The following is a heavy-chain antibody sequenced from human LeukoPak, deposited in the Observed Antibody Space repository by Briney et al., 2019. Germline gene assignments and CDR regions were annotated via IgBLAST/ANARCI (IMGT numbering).Heavy chain of an antibody. CDR1: GGSISSGGYS. Sequence: PSETLSLTRAVSGGSISSGGYSWSWIRQPPGKGLEWIGYIYHSGSTYYNPSLKSRVTISVVRSKNQFSLKLSSVTAADTAMYWCVRQSRIFGVIRPGYMDVWGKGIMVSVSS. V-gene: IGHV4-30-2*01. CDR2: IYHSGST. D-gene: IGHD3-3*01. CDR3: VRQSRIFGVIRPGYMDV. J-gene: IGHJ6*03.